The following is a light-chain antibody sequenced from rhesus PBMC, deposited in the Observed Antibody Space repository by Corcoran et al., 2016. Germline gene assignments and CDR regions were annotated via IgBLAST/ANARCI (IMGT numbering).Light chain of an antibody. V-gene: IGKV1-36*02. J-gene: IGKJ4*01. CDR3: LQGYNSPPLT. CDR1: QGIRNY. Sequence: DIQMTQSPSSLSASVGDRVTITCRASQGIRNYVSWYQQKPGKPPKGLIYAASRLEFGVSSRFSGSGSGTEFTLTISRLQPGDVASYYCLQGYNSPPLTFGGGAKVELK. CDR2: AAS.